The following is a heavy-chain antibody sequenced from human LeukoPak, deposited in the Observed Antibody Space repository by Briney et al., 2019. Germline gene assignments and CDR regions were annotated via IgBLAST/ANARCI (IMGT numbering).Heavy chain of an antibody. CDR2: IKQDGSDK. V-gene: IGHV3-7*01. CDR1: GFTFSSYW. J-gene: IGHJ4*02. D-gene: IGHD1-26*01. CDR3: ARYYSGSYDY. Sequence: GGSLRLSCAASGFTFSSYWMTWVRQAPGKGLEWVANIKQDGSDKYYVDSVKGRFTISRDNAKNLLYLQMNSLRAEDTAVYYCARYYSGSYDYWGQGTLVTVSS.